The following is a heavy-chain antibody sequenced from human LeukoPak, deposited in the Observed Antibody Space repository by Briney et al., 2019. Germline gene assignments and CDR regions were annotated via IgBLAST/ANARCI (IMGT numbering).Heavy chain of an antibody. CDR1: GGSISSGSYC. J-gene: IGHJ4*02. Sequence: PSETLSLTCTVSGGSISSGSYCWGWIRQPPGKGLEWIGSIYYSGSTYYNSSLKSRVTISVDTSKNQFSLKLSSVTAADTAVYYCARHDDYDRSGYYLGFDYWGQGSLVTVSS. V-gene: IGHV4-39*01. CDR2: IYYSGST. CDR3: ARHDDYDRSGYYLGFDY. D-gene: IGHD3-22*01.